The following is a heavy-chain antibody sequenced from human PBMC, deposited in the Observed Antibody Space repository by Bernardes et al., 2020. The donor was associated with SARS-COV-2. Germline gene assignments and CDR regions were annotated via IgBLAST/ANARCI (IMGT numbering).Heavy chain of an antibody. J-gene: IGHJ6*03. CDR3: AREGNNWNGGYYYYYYMDV. V-gene: IGHV4-34*01. Sequence: SETLSLTCAVYGGSFSGYYWSWIRQPPGKGLEWIGEINHSGSTNYNPSLKSRVTISVDTSKNQFSLKLSSVTAADTAVYYCAREGNNWNGGYYYYYYMDVWGKGTTVTVSS. D-gene: IGHD1-1*01. CDR1: GGSFSGYY. CDR2: INHSGST.